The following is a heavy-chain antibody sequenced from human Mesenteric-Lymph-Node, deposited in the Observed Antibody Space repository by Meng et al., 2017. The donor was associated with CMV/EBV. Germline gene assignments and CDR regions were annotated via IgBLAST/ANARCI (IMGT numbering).Heavy chain of an antibody. J-gene: IGHJ6*02. CDR1: GYTFNTYG. CDR2: ISGSNGNT. Sequence: ASVKVSCKTSGYTFNTYGVTWVRQAPGQGLEWMGWISGSNGNTNYAQKLQGRVTLTTDTSTSTAYMELSSLRSEDTAVYYCARDKLSDIVVVPAAIGPLYYYYGMDVWGQGTTVTVSS. CDR3: ARDKLSDIVVVPAAIGPLYYYYGMDV. V-gene: IGHV1-18*01. D-gene: IGHD2-2*02.